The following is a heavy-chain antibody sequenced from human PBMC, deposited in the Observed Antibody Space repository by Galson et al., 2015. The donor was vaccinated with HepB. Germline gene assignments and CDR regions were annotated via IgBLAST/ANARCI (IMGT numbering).Heavy chain of an antibody. Sequence: SLRLSCAASGFTFSNAWMSWVRQAPGKGLEWVGRIKSKTDGGTTDYAAPVKGRFTISRDDSKNTLYLQMNSLKTEDTAVYYCTTDPTHIVATSPYYYYYGMDVWGQGTTVTVSS. V-gene: IGHV3-15*01. CDR3: TTDPTHIVATSPYYYYYGMDV. CDR1: GFTFSNAW. J-gene: IGHJ6*02. D-gene: IGHD5-12*01. CDR2: IKSKTDGGTT.